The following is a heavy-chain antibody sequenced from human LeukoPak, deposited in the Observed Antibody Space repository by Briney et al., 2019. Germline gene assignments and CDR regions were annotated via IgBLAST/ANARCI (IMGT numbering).Heavy chain of an antibody. J-gene: IGHJ4*02. V-gene: IGHV3-23*01. Sequence: GGSLRLSCAASGFTFTNYAMSWVRQAPGKGLEWVSDVSNGAYSTYYANSVKGRFTISRDNSRDTLYLQMNSLRAEDTAVYYCAKASCGSTGSSLIDWGQGTLVTVSS. D-gene: IGHD2-2*01. CDR2: VSNGAYST. CDR1: GFTFTNYA. CDR3: AKASCGSTGSSLID.